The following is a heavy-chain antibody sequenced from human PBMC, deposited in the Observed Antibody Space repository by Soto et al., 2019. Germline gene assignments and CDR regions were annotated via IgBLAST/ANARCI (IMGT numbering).Heavy chain of an antibody. CDR1: GYTSSNYG. D-gene: IGHD1-1*01. CDR2: IGVYNGNT. Sequence: QLQLVQSGAEVKKPGASVTVSCKTSGYTSSNYGITWVRQAPGQGLEWMGWIGVYNGNTNYAQTDPGRVTMTTDTSAGPVYMEPRSLKCHDTSIYYCSRLMMVGGCFDPNDYPGLEVGGQGNTVTVSS. CDR3: SRLMMVGGCFDPNDYPGLEV. J-gene: IGHJ6*02. V-gene: IGHV1-18*01.